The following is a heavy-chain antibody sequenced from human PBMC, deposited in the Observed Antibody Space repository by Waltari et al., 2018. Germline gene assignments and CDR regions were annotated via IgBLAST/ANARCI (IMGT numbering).Heavy chain of an antibody. CDR1: GFTFSGYN. Sequence: QMQLVESGGGVVQPGGSLRLSCAASGFTFSGYNMYWVRQAPGKGLEWVTLISNDGSSIHYADSVKARFFISRDNSKTALYLQLNSLRTDDTAVYYCARGDYGMDVWGQGTTVTVSS. CDR3: ARGDYGMDV. J-gene: IGHJ6*02. V-gene: IGHV3-30*04. CDR2: ISNDGSSI.